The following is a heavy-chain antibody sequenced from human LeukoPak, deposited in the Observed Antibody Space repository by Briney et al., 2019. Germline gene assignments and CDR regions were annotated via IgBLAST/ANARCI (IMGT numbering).Heavy chain of an antibody. V-gene: IGHV4-39*01. CDR1: GGSISSSSYY. Sequence: SETLSLTCTVSGGSISSSSYYWGWIRQPPGKGLEWIGSIYYSGSTYYNPSLKSRVAISVDTSKNQFSLKLSSVTAADTAVYYCARHLRSGCYFDYWGQGTLVTVSS. CDR3: ARHLRSGCYFDY. J-gene: IGHJ4*02. D-gene: IGHD6-19*01. CDR2: IYYSGST.